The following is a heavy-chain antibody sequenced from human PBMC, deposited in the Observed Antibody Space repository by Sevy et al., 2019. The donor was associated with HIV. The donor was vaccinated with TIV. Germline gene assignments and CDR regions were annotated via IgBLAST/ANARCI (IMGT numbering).Heavy chain of an antibody. CDR1: GGSISSYY. J-gene: IGHJ6*03. CDR3: AGRGDTYYYDRGYYYYYMDV. D-gene: IGHD3-22*01. CDR2: IYYSGST. V-gene: IGHV4-59*01. Sequence: SETLSLTCTVSGGSISSYYWSWIRQPPGKGLEWIGYIYYSGSTNYNPSLKSRVTISVDTSKNQFSLKLSSVTAADTAVYYCAGRGDTYYYDRGYYYYYMDVWGKGTTVTVSS.